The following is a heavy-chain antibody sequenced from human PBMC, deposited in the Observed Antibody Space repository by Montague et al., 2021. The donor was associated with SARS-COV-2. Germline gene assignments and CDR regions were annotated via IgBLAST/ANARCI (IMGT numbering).Heavy chain of an antibody. J-gene: IGHJ2*01. CDR1: GGSISSRTYY. V-gene: IGHV4-39*01. Sequence: SETLSLTCIVSGGSISSRTYYWGWIRQPPGKGLEWIGSIFYDGSNYYNPSLKSRVTISVDTSKNQFSLNLRSVTAADTAVYYCARHGPNDYYHSRYFDLWGRGTLVTVSS. CDR3: ARHGPNDYYHSRYFDL. CDR2: IFYDGSN. D-gene: IGHD3-10*01.